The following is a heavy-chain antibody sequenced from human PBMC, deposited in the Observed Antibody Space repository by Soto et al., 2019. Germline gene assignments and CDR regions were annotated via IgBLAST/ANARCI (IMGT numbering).Heavy chain of an antibody. D-gene: IGHD3-16*01. CDR3: ATRGLRRVL. J-gene: IGHJ3*01. CDR1: GFTFSSYA. Sequence: GGSLRLSCAASGFTFSSYAMGWVRQAPGKGLEWVSAISGSGGSTYYADSVKGRFTSSRGNSKNTLYLQMNCLRAEDTAVYYCATRGLRRVLWGQGTMVTVSS. V-gene: IGHV3-23*01. CDR2: ISGSGGST.